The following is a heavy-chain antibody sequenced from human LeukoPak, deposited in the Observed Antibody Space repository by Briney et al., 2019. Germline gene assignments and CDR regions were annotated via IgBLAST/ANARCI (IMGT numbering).Heavy chain of an antibody. Sequence: GGSLRLSCAASGFTFSSYGMHWVRQAPGKGLEWVAVIWYDGSNKYYADSVKGRFTISRDNSKNTLYLQMNSLRAEDTAVYYCARGGRPYYYDSSGFFRTNWFDPWGQGTLVTVSS. V-gene: IGHV3-33*01. CDR1: GFTFSSYG. CDR2: IWYDGSNK. J-gene: IGHJ5*02. D-gene: IGHD3-22*01. CDR3: ARGGRPYYYDSSGFFRTNWFDP.